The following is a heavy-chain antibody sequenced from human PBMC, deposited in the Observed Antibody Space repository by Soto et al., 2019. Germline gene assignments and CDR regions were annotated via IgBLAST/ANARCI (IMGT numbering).Heavy chain of an antibody. J-gene: IGHJ4*02. D-gene: IGHD4-17*01. CDR1: GFSLSSYGMG. Sequence: QITLKESGPTLVRPAQTLTLTCGFSGFSLSSYGMGVAWIRQPPGTALEWLALIYWVDDKRYSPSLKDRLAISKDTSSNQVVLTITNLDPGDTATYFCAHAGDYDLLPFDHWGPGTRVTVSS. CDR3: AHAGDYDLLPFDH. CDR2: IYWVDDK. V-gene: IGHV2-5*02.